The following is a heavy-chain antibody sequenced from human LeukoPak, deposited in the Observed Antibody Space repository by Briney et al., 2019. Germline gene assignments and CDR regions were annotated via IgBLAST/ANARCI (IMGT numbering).Heavy chain of an antibody. V-gene: IGHV3-33*01. D-gene: IGHD1-26*01. CDR3: ARDLAGSGGYLVPFEFDH. Sequence: PGGSLRLSCAASGFTFSGYGMHWVRQAPGKGLEWVALIWYDGTNKYYADFVKGRFTISRDNSKNTLYLQMNSLRAEDTAVYYCARDLAGSGGYLVPFEFDHWGQGTLVTVSS. CDR1: GFTFSGYG. CDR2: IWYDGTNK. J-gene: IGHJ4*02.